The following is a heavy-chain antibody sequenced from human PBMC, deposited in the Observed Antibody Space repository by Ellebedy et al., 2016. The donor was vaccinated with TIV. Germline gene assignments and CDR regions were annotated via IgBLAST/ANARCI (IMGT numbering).Heavy chain of an antibody. Sequence: GESLKISCAASGFTFSHYWISWVRQAPGKGPEWVGNIQQDGSEEYYVYSVKGRFTITRDNAKNSLYLQMNSLRAEDTAVYYCARDVSYAFDIWGQGTMVTVSS. CDR1: GFTFSHYW. J-gene: IGHJ3*02. D-gene: IGHD5/OR15-5a*01. V-gene: IGHV3-7*03. CDR3: ARDVSYAFDI. CDR2: IQQDGSEE.